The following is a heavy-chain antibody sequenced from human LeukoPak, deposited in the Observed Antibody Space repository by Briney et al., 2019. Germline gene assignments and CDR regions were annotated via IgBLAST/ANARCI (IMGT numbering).Heavy chain of an antibody. D-gene: IGHD6-13*01. CDR1: GFTFSSYA. CDR3: AKGIAATGNSQIFDY. Sequence: GGSLRLSCAASGFTFSSYAMSWVRQAPGKGLEWVSVISGSGGSTDYADSVKGRFTISRDNSKNTLYLQMNSLRAEDTAVYYCAKGIAATGNSQIFDYWGQGILVTVSS. J-gene: IGHJ4*02. CDR2: ISGSGGST. V-gene: IGHV3-23*01.